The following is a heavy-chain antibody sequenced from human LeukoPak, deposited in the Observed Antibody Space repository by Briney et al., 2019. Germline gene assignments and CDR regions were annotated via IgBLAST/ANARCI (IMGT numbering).Heavy chain of an antibody. D-gene: IGHD6-19*01. V-gene: IGHV3-53*01. Sequence: GGSLRLSCAASGFTVSSNYMSWVRQAPGKGLEWVSVIYSGGSTYYADSVKGRFTISRHNSKNTLYLQMNSLRAEDTAVYYCARGREWLVSTIWSDAFDIWGQGTMVTVSS. CDR3: ARGREWLVSTIWSDAFDI. J-gene: IGHJ3*02. CDR1: GFTVSSNY. CDR2: IYSGGST.